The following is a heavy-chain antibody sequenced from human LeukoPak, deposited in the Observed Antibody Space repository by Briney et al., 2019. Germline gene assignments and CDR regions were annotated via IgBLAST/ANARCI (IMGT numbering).Heavy chain of an antibody. V-gene: IGHV4-38-2*02. CDR2: IYHTGTT. CDR3: ARINYYGSGSYYGSPYYYYYMDV. D-gene: IGHD3-10*01. J-gene: IGHJ6*03. CDR1: GNSISSGYY. Sequence: SETLSLTCTVSGNSISSGYYWGWIRQPPGKGLEWIGIIYHTGTTYYNSSLKSRVTISVDTSKNQFSLKLNFVTAADTAVYYCARINYYGSGSYYGSPYYYYYMDVWGKGTTVTISS.